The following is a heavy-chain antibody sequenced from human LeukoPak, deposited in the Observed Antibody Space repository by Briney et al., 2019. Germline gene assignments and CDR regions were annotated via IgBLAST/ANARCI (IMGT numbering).Heavy chain of an antibody. Sequence: GGSLRLSCAVSGFTVSSDYMSWVRQAPGKGPEWVSLIYSAGNTYYADSVKGRFTISRDNSKNTLYLQMNSLRAEDTAVYYCARASYGSGSYYNPKYYFDYWGQGTLVTVSS. V-gene: IGHV3-66*01. J-gene: IGHJ4*02. CDR2: IYSAGNT. CDR1: GFTVSSDY. D-gene: IGHD3-10*01. CDR3: ARASYGSGSYYNPKYYFDY.